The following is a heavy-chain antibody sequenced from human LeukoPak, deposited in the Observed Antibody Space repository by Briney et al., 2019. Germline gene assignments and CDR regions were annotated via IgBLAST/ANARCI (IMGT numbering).Heavy chain of an antibody. Sequence: GGSLRLSCAASGFTFSSYGMHWVRQAPGKGLEWVAVISYDGSNKYYADSVKGRFTISRDNSKNTLYLQMNSLRAEDTAVYYCARGYEYQLLPFDYWGQGTLVTVSS. CDR3: ARGYEYQLLPFDY. V-gene: IGHV3-30*19. D-gene: IGHD2-2*01. J-gene: IGHJ4*02. CDR2: ISYDGSNK. CDR1: GFTFSSYG.